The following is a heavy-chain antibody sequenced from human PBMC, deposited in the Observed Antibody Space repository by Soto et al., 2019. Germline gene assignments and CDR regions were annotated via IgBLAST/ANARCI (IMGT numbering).Heavy chain of an antibody. CDR3: ARVGKLERQGGDFDI. D-gene: IGHD1-1*01. V-gene: IGHV4-4*07. Sequence: ETLSLTCTVSGGSISSYYWSWIRQPAGKGLEWIGRIYTSGSTNYNPSLKSRVTMSVDTSKNQFSLKLSSVTAADTAVYYCARVGKLERQGGDFDIRGQVTMCTVSS. CDR1: GGSISSYY. J-gene: IGHJ3*02. CDR2: IYTSGST.